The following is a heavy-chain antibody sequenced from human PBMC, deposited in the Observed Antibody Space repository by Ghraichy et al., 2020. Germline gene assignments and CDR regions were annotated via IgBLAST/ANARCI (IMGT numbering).Heavy chain of an antibody. D-gene: IGHD3-10*01. J-gene: IGHJ4*02. CDR3: ARYMGYGSGSYYMNY. V-gene: IGHV4-61*01. CDR1: SGSVSSGSYY. CDR2: IYYSGIT. Sequence: SETLSLTCTVSSGSVSSGSYYWSWIRQPPGKELEWIGYIYYSGITKYNPSLKSRVTISVDTSKNQFSLKLSSVTAADAAVYYCARYMGYGSGSYYMNYWGQGTLVTVAS.